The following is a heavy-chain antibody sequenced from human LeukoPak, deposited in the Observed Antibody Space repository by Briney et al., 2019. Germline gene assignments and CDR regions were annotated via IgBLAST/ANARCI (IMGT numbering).Heavy chain of an antibody. CDR2: IYHSGST. V-gene: IGHV4-59*08. D-gene: IGHD1-26*01. CDR1: GGSISSYY. J-gene: IGHJ4*02. Sequence: PSETLSLTCTVSGGSISSYYWSWIRQPPGKGLEWIGYIYHSGSTNYNPSLKSRVTISVDTSKNQFSLKLSSVTAADTAVYYCARHLVGATHFDYWGQGTLVTVSS. CDR3: ARHLVGATHFDY.